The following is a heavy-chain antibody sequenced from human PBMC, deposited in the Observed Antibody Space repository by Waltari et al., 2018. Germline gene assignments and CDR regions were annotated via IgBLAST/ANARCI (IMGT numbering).Heavy chain of an antibody. CDR3: ARVVPRAANDY. V-gene: IGHV4-38-2*02. D-gene: IGHD3-10*01. CDR1: GYSIKNNYY. Sequence: QVQLQESGPGLVKPSGTLSLTCTVSGYSIKNNYYWGWIRQPPGEGLGWIGTIYHTGDTDYNPSLKSRVIISVDTSKNQFSLRLSSVTAADTAVYYCARVVPRAANDYWGQGTLVTVSS. CDR2: IYHTGDT. J-gene: IGHJ4*02.